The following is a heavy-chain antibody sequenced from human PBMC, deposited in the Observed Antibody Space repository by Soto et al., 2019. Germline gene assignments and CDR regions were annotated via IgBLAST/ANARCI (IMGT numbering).Heavy chain of an antibody. CDR3: ARLWRFGELLCFDY. Sequence: ASVKVSCKASGYTFTGYYMHWVRQAPGQGLEWMGWINPNSGGTNYAQKFQGRVTMTRDTSISTAYMELSRLRSDDTAVYYCARLWRFGELLCFDYWGQGTLGTISS. CDR1: GYTFTGYY. V-gene: IGHV1-2*02. D-gene: IGHD3-10*01. CDR2: INPNSGGT. J-gene: IGHJ4*02.